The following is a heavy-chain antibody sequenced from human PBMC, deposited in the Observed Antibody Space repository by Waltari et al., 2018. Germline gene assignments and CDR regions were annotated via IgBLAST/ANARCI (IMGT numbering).Heavy chain of an antibody. Sequence: QVQLQESGPGLVKPSETLSLTCAVSHFYISTGYYWGWIRQPPGKGLEWIGSMYYRGTTYYNPSLKGRVTISVDTSKNNLFLNLNSVTAADTAVYYCARDVEGDGVLYGSPRRFDYWGQGILVTVSS. CDR3: ARDVEGDGVLYGSPRRFDY. CDR1: HFYISTGYY. V-gene: IGHV4-38-2*02. D-gene: IGHD3-10*01. CDR2: MYYRGTT. J-gene: IGHJ4*02.